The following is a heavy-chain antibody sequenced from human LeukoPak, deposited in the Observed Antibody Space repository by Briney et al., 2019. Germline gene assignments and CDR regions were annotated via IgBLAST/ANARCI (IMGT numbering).Heavy chain of an antibody. CDR2: ISSSSSNI. CDR1: GFDFSTYS. V-gene: IGHV3-48*04. CDR3: ARVGRSGWTVDY. Sequence: GGSLRLSCAASGFDFSTYSIDWVRQAPGKGLEGVSYISSSSSNIYHADSVKGRFTISRDNAKNSLHLQMNSLRAEDTAVYYCARVGRSGWTVDYWGQGTLVTVSS. D-gene: IGHD6-19*01. J-gene: IGHJ4*02.